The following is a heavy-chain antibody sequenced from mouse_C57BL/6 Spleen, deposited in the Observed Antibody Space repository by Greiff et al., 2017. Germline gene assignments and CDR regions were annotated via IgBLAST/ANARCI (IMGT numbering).Heavy chain of an antibody. CDR3: ANYYYGSSSYYFDY. J-gene: IGHJ2*01. Sequence: VQLKQPGAELVKPGASVKLSCKASGYTFTSYCMHWVKQRSGQGLEWIGMIHPNSGSTKYNEKFKSKATLTVDKSSSTAYMQLSSLTSEDSAVYYCANYYYGSSSYYFDYWGQGTTLTVSS. D-gene: IGHD1-1*01. V-gene: IGHV1-64*01. CDR2: IHPNSGST. CDR1: GYTFTSYC.